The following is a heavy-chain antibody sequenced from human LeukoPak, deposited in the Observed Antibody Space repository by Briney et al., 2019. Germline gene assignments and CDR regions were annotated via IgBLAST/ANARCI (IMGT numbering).Heavy chain of an antibody. J-gene: IGHJ4*02. CDR2: ISYDGSKK. Sequence: GTSLRLSCVASGFTFSSYSIHWVRQAPGKGLEWVAVISYDGSKKYYADSVKGRFTISRDNSKNTLYLQMNSLRAEDTAVYYCAKGMYYYDSSGYSKLDYWGQGTLVTVSS. V-gene: IGHV3-30*04. CDR1: GFTFSSYS. D-gene: IGHD3-22*01. CDR3: AKGMYYYDSSGYSKLDY.